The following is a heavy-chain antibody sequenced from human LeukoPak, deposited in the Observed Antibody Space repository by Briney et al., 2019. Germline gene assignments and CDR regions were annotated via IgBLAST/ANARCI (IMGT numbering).Heavy chain of an antibody. V-gene: IGHV3-74*01. D-gene: IGHD4-17*01. J-gene: IGHJ4*02. CDR3: TRDYGDYVSSLF. Sequence: GGSLRLSCAASGFTFSNYWMHWVRQAPGQGLVWVSRISSTGSSPSYAESVKGRFTISRDNAKNTLYLQMNSLRVEDTAVYYCTRDYGDYVSSLFWGQGTLVAVSS. CDR2: ISSTGSSP. CDR1: GFTFSNYW.